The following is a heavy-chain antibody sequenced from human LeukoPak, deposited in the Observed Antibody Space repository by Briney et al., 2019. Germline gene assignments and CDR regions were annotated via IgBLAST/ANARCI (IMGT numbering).Heavy chain of an antibody. V-gene: IGHV4-4*08. CDR3: ARDLKVRDVDTAMVYWFDP. CDR2: IYNSGIT. J-gene: IGHJ5*02. Sequence: SETLSLTCTVSGGSISSYYWSWLRHPPGKGLEGLGYIYNSGITNHNPSLKSRVTISVDTSKNQFSLKLSSVTAADTAVYYCARDLKVRDVDTAMVYWFDPWGQGTLVTVSS. CDR1: GGSISSYY. D-gene: IGHD5-18*01.